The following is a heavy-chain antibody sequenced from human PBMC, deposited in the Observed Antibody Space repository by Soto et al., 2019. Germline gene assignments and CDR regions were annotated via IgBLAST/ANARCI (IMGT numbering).Heavy chain of an antibody. CDR2: ISAYNGNT. D-gene: IGHD4-4*01. V-gene: IGHV1-18*01. Sequence: ASVKVSCKASGYTFTSYGISWVRQAPGQGLKWMGWISAYNGNTNYAQKFQGRVTITRDTSASTAYMELSSLRSEDTAVYYCATSYSNYPYYYYYGMDVWGQGTTVTVSS. J-gene: IGHJ6*02. CDR1: GYTFTSYG. CDR3: ATSYSNYPYYYYYGMDV.